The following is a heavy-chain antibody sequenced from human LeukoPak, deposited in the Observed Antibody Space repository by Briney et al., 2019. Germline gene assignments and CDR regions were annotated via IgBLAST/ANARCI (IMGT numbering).Heavy chain of an antibody. CDR1: GYSFTTYW. Sequence: GESLKISCRGSGYSFTTYWIGWVRQMPGKGLEWMGIIYPGDSDARYTPSFQGQVTMSVDKSMKTAYLQWSSLKASDTAMYYCARRQGCSSTSCPPDYWGRGTLVTVSP. V-gene: IGHV5-51*01. D-gene: IGHD2-2*01. CDR3: ARRQGCSSTSCPPDY. J-gene: IGHJ4*02. CDR2: IYPGDSDA.